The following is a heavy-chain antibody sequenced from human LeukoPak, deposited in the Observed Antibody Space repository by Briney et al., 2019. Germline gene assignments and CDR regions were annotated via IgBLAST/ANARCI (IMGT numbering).Heavy chain of an antibody. CDR2: MNPNSGNT. V-gene: IGHV1-8*01. Sequence: ASVKVSCKVFGYSFTSYDINWVRQATGQGLEWMGWMNPNSGNTGYAQKFQGRVTMTRNTSISTAYMELNSLKSEDTAVYYCARFGDPHWYFDLWGRGTLVTVSS. CDR1: GYSFTSYD. CDR3: ARFGDPHWYFDL. J-gene: IGHJ2*01. D-gene: IGHD3-10*01.